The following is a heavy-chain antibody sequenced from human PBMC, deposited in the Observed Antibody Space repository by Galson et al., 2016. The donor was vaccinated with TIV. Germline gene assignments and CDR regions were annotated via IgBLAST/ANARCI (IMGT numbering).Heavy chain of an antibody. Sequence: SLRLSCAASGFTFDSYTFHWVRQTPGKGLEWVAIITHDGANKDFADSVQGRFTISRDSSKNTVFLQMNSLRQEDTAVYYCTRDGRGNLKYVDYFDYWGQGTHVTFAS. CDR1: GFTFDSYT. D-gene: IGHD1-14*01. CDR3: TRDGRGNLKYVDYFDY. V-gene: IGHV3-30-3*01. J-gene: IGHJ4*02. CDR2: ITHDGANK.